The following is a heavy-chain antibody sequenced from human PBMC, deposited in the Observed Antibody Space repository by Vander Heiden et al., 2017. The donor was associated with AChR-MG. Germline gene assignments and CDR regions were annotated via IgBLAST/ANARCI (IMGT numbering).Heavy chain of an antibody. Sequence: QVQLHESGPGIVKSSETLSLTWGVSGYSLSSSTPYFCAWLRKSPRKGREWIGSIQHSGSTSYNPSLKSRVTMSVDMYTNQCSLKLRSVTAADTAVYYCARDHENTGFAMDVWGQGTKVTV. CDR1: GYSLSSSTPYF. J-gene: IGHJ6*02. V-gene: IGHV4-38-2*02. CDR2: IQHSGST. CDR3: ARDHENTGFAMDV. D-gene: IGHD1-1*01.